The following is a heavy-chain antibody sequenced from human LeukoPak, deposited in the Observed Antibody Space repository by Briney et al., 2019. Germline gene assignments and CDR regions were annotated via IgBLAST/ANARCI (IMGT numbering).Heavy chain of an antibody. D-gene: IGHD6-19*01. CDR2: ISSNGGST. J-gene: IGHJ4*02. Sequence: SGGSLRLSCAASGFTFSSYAMHWVRQAPGKGLEYVSAISSNGGSTYYANSVKGRFTISRDNSKNTLYLQMGSLRAEDMAVYYCARIAVAGTEISVWGQGTLVTVSS. CDR1: GFTFSSYA. CDR3: ARIAVAGTEISV. V-gene: IGHV3-64*01.